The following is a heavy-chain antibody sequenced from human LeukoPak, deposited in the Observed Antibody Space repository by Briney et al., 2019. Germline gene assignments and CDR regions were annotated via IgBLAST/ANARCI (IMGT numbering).Heavy chain of an antibody. CDR1: GGTFSSYA. V-gene: IGHV1-69*13. CDR3: AIYPYDSSGYYLGWFDP. D-gene: IGHD3-22*01. J-gene: IGHJ5*02. Sequence: SVKVSCKASGGTFSSYAISWVRQAPGQGLEWMGGIIPIFGTANYAQKFQGRVTITADESTRTAYMELSSLRSEDTAVYYCAIYPYDSSGYYLGWFDPWGQGTLVTVSS. CDR2: IIPIFGTA.